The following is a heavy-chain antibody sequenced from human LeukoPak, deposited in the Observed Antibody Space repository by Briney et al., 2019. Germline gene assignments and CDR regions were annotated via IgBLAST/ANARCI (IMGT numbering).Heavy chain of an antibody. CDR3: VRNGPFDY. V-gene: IGHV3-7*01. Sequence: GGSLRLFCAASGFTFSTYWMGWVRQAPGKGLEWVANIKQDGSEKYYVDSVKGRFTISRDNAKNSLFLQTNSLRAEDTAVYYCVRNGPFDYWGQGTLVTVSS. D-gene: IGHD2-8*01. CDR1: GFTFSTYW. J-gene: IGHJ4*02. CDR2: IKQDGSEK.